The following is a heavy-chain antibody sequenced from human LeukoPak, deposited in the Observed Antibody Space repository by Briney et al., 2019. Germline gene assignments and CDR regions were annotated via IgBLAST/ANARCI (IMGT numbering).Heavy chain of an antibody. CDR3: AKDPLYGDYAEYFQH. CDR2: ISGSGGST. Sequence: GGSLRLSCAASGFTFSSYAMSWVRQAPGKGLEWVSAISGSGGSTYYADSVKGRFSISRDNSKNTLYLQMNSLRAEDTAVYYCAKDPLYGDYAEYFQHWGQGTLVTVSS. V-gene: IGHV3-23*01. D-gene: IGHD4-17*01. J-gene: IGHJ1*01. CDR1: GFTFSSYA.